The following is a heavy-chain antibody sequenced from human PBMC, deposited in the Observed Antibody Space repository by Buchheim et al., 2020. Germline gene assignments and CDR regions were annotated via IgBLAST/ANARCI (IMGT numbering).Heavy chain of an antibody. D-gene: IGHD6-13*01. CDR3: ARGNSWYGP. J-gene: IGHJ5*02. Sequence: QVQLQESGPGLVKPSETLSLTCTVSGGSINNYYWNWIRQPPGKGLEWIGHIYYSVSTNYNPSLKSRVTISVDTSKNQFSLRLSSVTAADTSVYYCARGNSWYGPWGQGTL. CDR2: IYYSVST. CDR1: GGSINNYY. V-gene: IGHV4-59*08.